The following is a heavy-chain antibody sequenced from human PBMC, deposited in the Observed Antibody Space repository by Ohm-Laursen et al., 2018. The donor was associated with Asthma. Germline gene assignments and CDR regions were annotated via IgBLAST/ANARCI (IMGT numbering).Heavy chain of an antibody. V-gene: IGHV4-59*01. J-gene: IGHJ6*02. CDR3: ARARWSGSYGMDV. D-gene: IGHD3-3*01. Sequence: GTLSLTCTVSGGSISSYYWSWIRQPPGKGLEWIGDIYYSGSTNYNPSLKSRVTISVDTSKNQFSLKLSSVAAADTAVYYCARARWSGSYGMDVWGQGTTVTVSS. CDR1: GGSISSYY. CDR2: IYYSGST.